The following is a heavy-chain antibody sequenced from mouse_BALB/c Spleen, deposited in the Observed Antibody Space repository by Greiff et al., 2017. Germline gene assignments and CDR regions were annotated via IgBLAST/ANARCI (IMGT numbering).Heavy chain of an antibody. Sequence: QVQLQQPGAELVKPGTSVKLSCKASGYNFTSYWINWVKLRPGQGLEWIGDIYPGSGSTNYNEKFKSKATLTVDTSSSTAYMQLSSLASEDSALYYCARCGAYGNYFDVWGQGTTLTVSS. D-gene: IGHD2-10*02. J-gene: IGHJ2*01. CDR2: IYPGSGST. CDR1: GYNFTSYW. V-gene: IGHV1-55*01. CDR3: ARCGAYGNYFDV.